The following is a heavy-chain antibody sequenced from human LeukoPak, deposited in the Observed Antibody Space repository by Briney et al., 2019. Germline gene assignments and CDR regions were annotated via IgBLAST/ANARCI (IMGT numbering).Heavy chain of an antibody. CDR3: AKSAGGYYDSSGYYYGF. V-gene: IGHV3-23*01. J-gene: IGHJ4*02. D-gene: IGHD3-22*01. Sequence: GGSLRLSCAASGFTFSSYAMSWVRQAPGKGLEWVSAISGSGGSTYYADSVKGRFTVSRDNSKNTLYLQMNSLRAEDTAVCYCAKSAGGYYDSSGYYYGFWGQGTLVTVSS. CDR1: GFTFSSYA. CDR2: ISGSGGST.